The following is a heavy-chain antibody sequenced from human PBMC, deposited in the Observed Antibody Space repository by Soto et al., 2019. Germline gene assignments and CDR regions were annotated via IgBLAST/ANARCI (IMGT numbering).Heavy chain of an antibody. V-gene: IGHV6-1*01. J-gene: IGHJ4*02. CDR3: ARGVAGSGFDL. D-gene: IGHD6-19*01. CDR2: TYYRSNWRH. CDR1: GDSVASNTAA. Sequence: SQTLSITCAISGDSVASNTAAWNWIRSSPSRGLEWLGRTYYRSNWRHDYAVSVKSRITVNPDTSKNHFSLQLNSVTPDDTAVYYCARGVAGSGFDLWGPGTLVTVSS.